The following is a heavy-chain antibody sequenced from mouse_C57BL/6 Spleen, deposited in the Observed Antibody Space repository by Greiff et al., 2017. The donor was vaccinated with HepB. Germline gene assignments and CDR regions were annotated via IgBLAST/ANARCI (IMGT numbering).Heavy chain of an antibody. CDR2: IYPGSGNT. J-gene: IGHJ2*01. CDR3: ARGYYGSPYYFDY. V-gene: IGHV1-76*01. Sequence: QVHVKQSGAELVRPGASVKLSCKASGYTFTDYYINWVKQRPGQGLEWIARIYPGSGNTYYNEKFKGKATLTAEKSSSTAYMQLSSLTSEDSAVYFCARGYYGSPYYFDYWGQGTTLTVSS. CDR1: GYTFTDYY. D-gene: IGHD1-1*01.